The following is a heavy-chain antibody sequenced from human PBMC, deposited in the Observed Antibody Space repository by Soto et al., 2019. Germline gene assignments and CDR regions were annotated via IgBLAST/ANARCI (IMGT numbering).Heavy chain of an antibody. CDR3: AKAGSGYYSVDY. Sequence: ASVKVSCKASGYTFTSYYMHWVRQAPGQGLEWMGIINPSGGSTSYAQKFQGRVTMTRDTSTSTVYMELSSLRSEDTAVYYCAKAGSGYYSVDYWGQGTLVTAPQ. J-gene: IGHJ4*02. CDR1: GYTFTSYY. D-gene: IGHD3-22*01. V-gene: IGHV1-46*01. CDR2: INPSGGST.